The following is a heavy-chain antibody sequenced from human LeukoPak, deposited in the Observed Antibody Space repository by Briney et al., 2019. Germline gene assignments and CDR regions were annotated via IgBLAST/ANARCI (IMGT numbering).Heavy chain of an antibody. CDR2: INPNSGGT. CDR1: GYTFTGYY. J-gene: IGHJ4*02. Sequence: ASVKVSCKASGYTFTGYYMHWVRQAPGQGLEWMGWINPNSGGTNYAQKFQGRVTMTRDTSISTAYMELSRLRSDDTAVYYCARARYDFWSGYYTLDYWGQGTLVTVSS. D-gene: IGHD3-3*01. V-gene: IGHV1-2*02. CDR3: ARARYDFWSGYYTLDY.